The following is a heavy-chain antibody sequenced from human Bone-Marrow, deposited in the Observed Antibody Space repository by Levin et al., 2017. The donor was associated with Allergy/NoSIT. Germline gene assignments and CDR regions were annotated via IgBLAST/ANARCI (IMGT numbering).Heavy chain of an antibody. CDR2: ISYNGNT. CDR3: AREGYCSGGDCPDTFDI. CDR1: GGSINNYY. D-gene: IGHD2-21*02. Sequence: SETLSLTCSVSGGSINNYYWSWIRQAPGKGLEWIGYISYNGNTNYKPSLKSRLTISIETSKNQFSLKLSSVTGADTAIYYCAREGYCSGGDCPDTFDIWGQGTLVTVSS. V-gene: IGHV4-59*01. J-gene: IGHJ3*02.